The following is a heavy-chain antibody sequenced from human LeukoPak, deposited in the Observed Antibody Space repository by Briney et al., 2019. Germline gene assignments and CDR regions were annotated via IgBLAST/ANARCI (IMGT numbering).Heavy chain of an antibody. CDR3: ARGEIFGITDS. Sequence: SETLSLTCAVYGGSFSGYYWSWIRQPPGKGLEWIGEINHSGSTNYNPSLKSRVTISVDTSKNQFSLKLSSVTAADTAVYYCARGEIFGITDSWDQGTLVTVSS. CDR2: INHSGST. J-gene: IGHJ4*02. V-gene: IGHV4-34*01. CDR1: GGSFSGYY. D-gene: IGHD1-14*01.